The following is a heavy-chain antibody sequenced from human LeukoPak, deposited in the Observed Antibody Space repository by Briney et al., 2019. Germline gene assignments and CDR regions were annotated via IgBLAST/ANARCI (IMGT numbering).Heavy chain of an antibody. CDR2: LYASGST. CDR1: GGSLSSYY. J-gene: IGHJ4*02. V-gene: IGHV4-4*07. Sequence: SETLSLTCTVSGGSLSSYYWSWTRQPAGKGLEYIGRLYASGSTDYSPSLRSQLTMSLDTSKNQFSLKLTSVTAADTAIYYCARDGAATFSDYWGQGALVTVSS. D-gene: IGHD1-26*01. CDR3: ARDGAATFSDY.